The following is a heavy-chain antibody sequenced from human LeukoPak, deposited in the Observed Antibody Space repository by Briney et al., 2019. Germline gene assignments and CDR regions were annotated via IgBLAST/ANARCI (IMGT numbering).Heavy chain of an antibody. Sequence: PSETLSLTCTVSGGSISSGSYYWSWIRQPAGKGLEWIGRIYTSGSTNYNPSLKSRVTISVDTSKNQFSLKLSSVTAADTAVYYCARSPLYYDILTGYYERQSFDYWGQGTLVTVSS. V-gene: IGHV4-61*02. CDR1: GGSISSGSYY. CDR3: ARSPLYYDILTGYYERQSFDY. CDR2: IYTSGST. D-gene: IGHD3-9*01. J-gene: IGHJ4*02.